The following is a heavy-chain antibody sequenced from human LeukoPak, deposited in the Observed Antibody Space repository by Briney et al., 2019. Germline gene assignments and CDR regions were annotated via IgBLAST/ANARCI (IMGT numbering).Heavy chain of an antibody. J-gene: IGHJ4*01. CDR3: ARGTRYDSSGYYSQDLDY. V-gene: IGHV3-33*01. CDR1: GFTFRTYG. D-gene: IGHD3-22*01. CDR2: IWYDGSNK. Sequence: GGSLTLSCAASGFTFRTYGMHWVRQAPGKGLEWAAVIWYDGSNKYYADSVKGRFTISRDNSKNTLYLQMNSLRAEDTAVYYCARGTRYDSSGYYSQDLDYWGQASLASVSS.